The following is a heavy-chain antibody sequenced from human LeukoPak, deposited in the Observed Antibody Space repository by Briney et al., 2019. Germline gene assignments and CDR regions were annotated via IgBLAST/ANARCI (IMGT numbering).Heavy chain of an antibody. Sequence: PGGSLRLSCAASGFTFSSYGMHWVRQAPGKGLEWVAVISYDGSNKYYADSVKGRFTISRDNSKNTLYLQMNSLRAEDTAVYYCARDVGVVVAANFDYWGQGTLVTVSS. CDR2: ISYDGSNK. CDR1: GFTFSSYG. V-gene: IGHV3-30*03. J-gene: IGHJ4*02. D-gene: IGHD2-15*01. CDR3: ARDVGVVVAANFDY.